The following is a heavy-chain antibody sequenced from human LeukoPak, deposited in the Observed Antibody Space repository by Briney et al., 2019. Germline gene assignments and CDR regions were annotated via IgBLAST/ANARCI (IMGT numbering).Heavy chain of an antibody. D-gene: IGHD3-3*01. J-gene: IGHJ5*02. CDR2: IYTSGST. Sequence: PSETLSLTCTVSGGSISSYYWSWIRQPAGKGLEWIGRIYTSGSTNYNPSLKSRVTISVDTSKNQFSLKLSSVTAADTAVYYCARGAYYDFWSGYYFDPWGQGTLVTVSS. CDR1: GGSISSYY. V-gene: IGHV4-4*07. CDR3: ARGAYYDFWSGYYFDP.